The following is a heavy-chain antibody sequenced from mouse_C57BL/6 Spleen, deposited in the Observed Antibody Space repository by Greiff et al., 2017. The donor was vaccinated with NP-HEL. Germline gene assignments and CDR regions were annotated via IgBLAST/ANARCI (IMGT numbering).Heavy chain of an antibody. D-gene: IGHD4-1*01. J-gene: IGHJ1*03. CDR2: IHPNSGST. Sequence: VQLQESGAELVKPGASVKLSCKASGYTFTSYWMHWVKQRPGQGLEWIGMIHPNSGSTNYKEKFKSKATLTVDKSSSTAYMQLSSLTSEDSAVYYCARSANWDGGYFDVWGTGTTVTVSS. CDR1: GYTFTSYW. CDR3: ARSANWDGGYFDV. V-gene: IGHV1-64*01.